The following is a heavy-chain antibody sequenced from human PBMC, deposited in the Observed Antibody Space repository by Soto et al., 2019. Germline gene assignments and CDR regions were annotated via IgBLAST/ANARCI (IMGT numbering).Heavy chain of an antibody. CDR1: GYVFPSYW. V-gene: IGHV5-51*01. CDR3: ARTPGPEAAAILEYYYSSGMDV. D-gene: IGHD3-3*01. J-gene: IGHJ6*02. Sequence: ESLMLYRHCSGYVFPSYWIGLVRQMPGKGLEWMGIIHPGDSYTKYSPSFQGQVTISVDKSITTAYLQWSSLKASDTAMYYCARTPGPEAAAILEYYYSSGMDVWGQGTTVTVPS. CDR2: IHPGDSYT.